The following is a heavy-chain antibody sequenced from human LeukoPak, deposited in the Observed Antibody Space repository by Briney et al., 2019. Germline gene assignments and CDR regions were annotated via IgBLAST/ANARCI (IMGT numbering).Heavy chain of an antibody. Sequence: SQTLSLTCTVSGCSISSYYWSWIRQPAGKGLEWIWLIYTSGSTNYNPSLKSRVTMSVDTSKNQFSLKLSSVTAADTAVYYCARPITILGVVRNIDAFDIWGQGTMVTVSS. J-gene: IGHJ3*02. CDR2: IYTSGST. CDR1: GCSISSYY. CDR3: ARPITILGVVRNIDAFDI. D-gene: IGHD3-3*01. V-gene: IGHV4-4*07.